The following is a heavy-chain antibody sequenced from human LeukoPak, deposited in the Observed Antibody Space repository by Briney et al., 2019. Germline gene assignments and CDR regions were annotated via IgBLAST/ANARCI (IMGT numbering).Heavy chain of an antibody. CDR2: IYHSGST. D-gene: IGHD3-10*01. J-gene: IGHJ3*01. Sequence: SETLSLTCAVSGSSIGSGYNWGWIRQPPGKGLEWIGSIYHSGSTYYNPSLKSRVTISVDTSKNQFSLKLTSVTAADTAVYYCARMPTMETFHVWGQGTMVTVSS. CDR3: ARMPTMETFHV. CDR1: GSSIGSGYN. V-gene: IGHV4-38-2*01.